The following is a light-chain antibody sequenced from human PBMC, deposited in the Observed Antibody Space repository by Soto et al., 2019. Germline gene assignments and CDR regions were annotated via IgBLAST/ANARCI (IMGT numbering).Light chain of an antibody. J-gene: IGKJ1*01. Sequence: DIQMTQSPSTLSASVGDRVTITCRASQSISTWLAWYQQEPGKAPKLLIHKASSLQSGVPSRFSGSGSGTDFTLTISSLHPDDFATYYYQQYNSSSPTFGQGTRVEIK. CDR3: QQYNSSSPT. V-gene: IGKV1-5*03. CDR2: KAS. CDR1: QSISTW.